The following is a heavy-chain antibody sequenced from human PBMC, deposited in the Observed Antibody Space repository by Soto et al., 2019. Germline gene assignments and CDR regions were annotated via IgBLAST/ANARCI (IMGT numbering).Heavy chain of an antibody. V-gene: IGHV3-7*01. J-gene: IGHJ6*02. D-gene: IGHD3-10*01. CDR2: IKQDGSEK. CDR3: ARAQTLWFGELFGYYYYYGMDV. CDR1: GFTFSSYW. Sequence: GGSLRLSCAASGFTFSSYWMSWVRQAPGKGLEWVANIKQDGSEKYYVDSVKGRFTISRDNAKNSLYLQMNSLRAEDTAVYYCARAQTLWFGELFGYYYYYGMDVWGQGTTVTVSS.